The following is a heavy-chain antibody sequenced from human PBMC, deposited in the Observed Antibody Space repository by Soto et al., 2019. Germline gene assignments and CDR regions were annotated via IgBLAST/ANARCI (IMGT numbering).Heavy chain of an antibody. CDR1: GFTFDDYA. CDR2: ISWNSGSI. D-gene: IGHD2-15*01. J-gene: IGHJ4*02. V-gene: IGHV3-9*01. CDR3: AKDICSGGSCPPPAFDY. Sequence: GGSLRLSCAASGFTFDDYAMHWVRQAPGKGLEWVSGISWNSGSIGYADSVKGRFTISRDKAKNSLYLQMNILRAEDTALYYCAKDICSGGSCPPPAFDYWGQGTLVTVSS.